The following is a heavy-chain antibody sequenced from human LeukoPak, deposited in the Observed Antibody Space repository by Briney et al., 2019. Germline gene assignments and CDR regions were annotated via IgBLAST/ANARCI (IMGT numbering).Heavy chain of an antibody. CDR2: IYTSGST. V-gene: IGHV4-61*02. Sequence: SQTLSLTCTVSGGSISSGSYYWSWIRQPAGKGLGWIGRIYTSGSTNYNPSLKSRVTISVDTSKNQFSLKLSSVTAADTAVYYCARSYGTNDYWGQGTLVTVSS. D-gene: IGHD4-17*01. CDR1: GGSISSGSYY. CDR3: ARSYGTNDY. J-gene: IGHJ4*02.